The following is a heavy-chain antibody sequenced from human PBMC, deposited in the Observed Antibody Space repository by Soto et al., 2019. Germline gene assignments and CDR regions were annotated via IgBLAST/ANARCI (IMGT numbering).Heavy chain of an antibody. CDR2: ISGSGGST. V-gene: IGHV3-23*01. CDR3: AKATYYYDSSGYYKWGYFDY. D-gene: IGHD3-22*01. Sequence: GGSLRLSCAASGFTFSSYAMSWVRQAPGKGLEWVSAISGSGGSTYYADSVKGRFTISRDNSKNTLYLQMNSLRAEDTAVYYCAKATYYYDSSGYYKWGYFDYWGQGTLVTVSS. CDR1: GFTFSSYA. J-gene: IGHJ4*02.